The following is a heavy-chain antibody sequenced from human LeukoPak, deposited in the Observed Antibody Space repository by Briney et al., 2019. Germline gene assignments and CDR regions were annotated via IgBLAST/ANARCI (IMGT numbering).Heavy chain of an antibody. CDR2: ISSNGGST. CDR3: ATNTNLDY. D-gene: IGHD2-8*01. V-gene: IGHV3-64*01. J-gene: IGHJ4*02. CDR1: GFTFSSYA. Sequence: PGGSLRPSCAASGFTFSSYAMHWVRQAPGKGLEYVSAISSNGGSTYYANSVKGRFTISRDNSKNTLYLQMGSLRAEDMAVYYCATNTNLDYWGQGTLVTVSS.